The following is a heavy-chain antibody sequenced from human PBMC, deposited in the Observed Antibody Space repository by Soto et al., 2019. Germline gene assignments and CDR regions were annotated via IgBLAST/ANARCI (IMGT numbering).Heavy chain of an antibody. D-gene: IGHD4-17*01. CDR2: INPSGGST. V-gene: IGHV1-46*01. CDR1: GYTFTSYY. CDR3: ARGGADYGEVDNSGRFDI. J-gene: IGHJ3*02. Sequence: ASVKVSCKASGYTFTSYYMHWVRQAPGQGLEWMGIINPSGGSTSYAQKFQGRVTMTRDTSTSTVYMELSSLRSEDTAVYYCARGGADYGEVDNSGRFDIWGQGTMVTVSS.